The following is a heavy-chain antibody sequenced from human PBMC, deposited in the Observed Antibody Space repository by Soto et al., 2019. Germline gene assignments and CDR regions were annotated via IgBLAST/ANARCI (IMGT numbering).Heavy chain of an antibody. V-gene: IGHV4-31*03. CDR1: GGSISSGGYY. CDR3: ARGPKSGNYFLSFFDY. CDR2: IFDSGTT. D-gene: IGHD3-22*01. Sequence: SETLSLTCTVSGGSISSGGYYWSWLRQHPGKGLEWIGYIFDSGTTYYNPSLKSRVTISVDPSKSQFSLRLTSVTATDTAVYYCARGPKSGNYFLSFFDYWGQGTLVTVSS. J-gene: IGHJ4*02.